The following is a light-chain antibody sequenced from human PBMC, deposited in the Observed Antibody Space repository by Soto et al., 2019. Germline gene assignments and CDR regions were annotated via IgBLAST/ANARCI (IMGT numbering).Light chain of an antibody. Sequence: DIQMTQSPSSLSASVGDRITITCQASQDINIYLNWYQQKPGKAPKLLIDDASNLETGVPSRFSGRGSGTHFTFTISSLQPEDIATYYCQQYDHFPYTFGQGTKLEIK. J-gene: IGKJ2*01. CDR3: QQYDHFPYT. V-gene: IGKV1-33*01. CDR2: DAS. CDR1: QDINIY.